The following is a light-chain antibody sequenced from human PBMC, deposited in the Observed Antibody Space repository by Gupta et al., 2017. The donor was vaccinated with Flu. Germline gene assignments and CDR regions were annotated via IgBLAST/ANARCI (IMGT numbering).Light chain of an antibody. V-gene: IGKV1-39*01. Sequence: RVTQSPLSLSASVGDMVTIACRTSGRVAPHLSWYQQKTGQAPRLLVYGVSTLYSGVSSRFSGAGSDTNFTLTIDNVRPDDSATYYCEQTFFLPLTFGPGT. CDR1: GRVAPH. CDR2: GVS. J-gene: IGKJ3*01. CDR3: EQTFFLPLT.